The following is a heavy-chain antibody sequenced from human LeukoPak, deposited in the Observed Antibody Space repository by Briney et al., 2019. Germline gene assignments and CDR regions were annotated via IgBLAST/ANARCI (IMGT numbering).Heavy chain of an antibody. V-gene: IGHV3-7*03. CDR2: IKQDGSEK. CDR3: AKGRKGVRAGYFDC. Sequence: GGSLRLSCAASGFTFSSYWMSWVRQAPGKGLEWVANIKQDGSEKYYVDSVKGRFTISRDISKNTLYLQMNSLRAEDTATYYCAKGRKGVRAGYFDCWGQGTLVTVSS. D-gene: IGHD2-8*01. J-gene: IGHJ4*02. CDR1: GFTFSSYW.